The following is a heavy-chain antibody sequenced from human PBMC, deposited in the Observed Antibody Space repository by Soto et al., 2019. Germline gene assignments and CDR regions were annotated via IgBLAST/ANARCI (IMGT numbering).Heavy chain of an antibody. Sequence: EVQLLESGGGLVQPGGSLRLSCAASGFTFSNYAMSWVRQAPGKGLEWVSVIRSSTESTYYADSVKGRFTISRDNSKNTLYLQMHSLRAEDTAVYYCAKVVRSGYYAATFDYWGQGTLVTASS. CDR3: AKVVRSGYYAATFDY. CDR1: GFTFSNYA. D-gene: IGHD5-12*01. V-gene: IGHV3-23*01. CDR2: IRSSTEST. J-gene: IGHJ4*02.